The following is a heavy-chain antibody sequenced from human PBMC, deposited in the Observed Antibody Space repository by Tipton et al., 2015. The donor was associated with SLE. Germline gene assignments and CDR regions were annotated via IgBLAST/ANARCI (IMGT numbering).Heavy chain of an antibody. CDR1: GGSISSYY. V-gene: IGHV4-59*12. CDR2: IYYSGST. Sequence: TLSLTCTVSGGSISSYYWSWIRQPPGKGLEWIGYIYYSGSTNYNPSLKSRVTMSVDTSKNQFSLKLSSVTAADTAVYYCARVELGTAFDPWGQGTLVTVSS. CDR3: ARVELGTAFDP. J-gene: IGHJ5*02. D-gene: IGHD7-27*01.